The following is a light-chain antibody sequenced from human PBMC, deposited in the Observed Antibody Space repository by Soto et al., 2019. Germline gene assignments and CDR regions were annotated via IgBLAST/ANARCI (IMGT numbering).Light chain of an antibody. Sequence: EIVLTQSPGTLSLSLGERVTLSCRASQSVSVYLAWYQHKPGQPPRLLIHPASIRATGIPARFSGSGSDTEFTLTISTLQSEDFAIYYCQQYNNWPPITFGQGTRLEIK. CDR1: QSVSVY. J-gene: IGKJ5*01. V-gene: IGKV3-15*01. CDR2: PAS. CDR3: QQYNNWPPIT.